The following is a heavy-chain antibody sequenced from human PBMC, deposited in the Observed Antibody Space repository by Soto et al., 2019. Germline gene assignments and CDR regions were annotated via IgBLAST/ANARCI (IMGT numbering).Heavy chain of an antibody. Sequence: EVQLEESGGGLVQPGGSLRLSCAASGIIFTNYWMHWVRQAPGKGLVWVSRIDNDGSGTSYADSVKGRFTISRDNDKNTVYLQMNSLRAEDTAVYYYTTVFEYWGQGTLVTVSS. J-gene: IGHJ4*02. CDR1: GIIFTNYW. CDR2: IDNDGSGT. CDR3: TTVFEY. V-gene: IGHV3-74*01.